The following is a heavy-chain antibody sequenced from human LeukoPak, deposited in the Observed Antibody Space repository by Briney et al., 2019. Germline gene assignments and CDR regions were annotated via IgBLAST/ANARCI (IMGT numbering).Heavy chain of an antibody. V-gene: IGHV1-69*01. CDR2: IIPIFGTA. D-gene: IGHD4-23*01. Sequence: SVKVSCKASGGTFSSYAISWVRQAPGQGLEWMGGIIPIFGTANYAQKFQGRVTITADESTSTAYMELSSLRSEDTAVYYCAREGYGGNAVIFDYWGQGTLVTVSS. CDR3: AREGYGGNAVIFDY. J-gene: IGHJ4*02. CDR1: GGTFSSYA.